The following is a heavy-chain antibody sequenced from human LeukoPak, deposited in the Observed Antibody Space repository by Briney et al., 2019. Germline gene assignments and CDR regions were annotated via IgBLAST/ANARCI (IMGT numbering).Heavy chain of an antibody. CDR3: ARNGVPYYYDSSGLDY. CDR2: IIPIFGTA. V-gene: IGHV1-69*05. J-gene: IGHJ4*02. CDR1: GGTFSSYA. Sequence: SVKVSCNASGGTFSSYAISWVRQAPGQGLEWMGGIIPIFGTANYAQKFQGRVTITTDESTSTAYMELSSLRSEDTAVYYCARNGVPYYYDSSGLDYWGQGTLVTVSS. D-gene: IGHD3-22*01.